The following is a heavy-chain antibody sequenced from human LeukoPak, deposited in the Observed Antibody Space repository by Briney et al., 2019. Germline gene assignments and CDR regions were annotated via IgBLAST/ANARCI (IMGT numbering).Heavy chain of an antibody. Sequence: SETLSLTCAVYGGSFSGYFWNWIRQPPGKGLEWIGEINHSGSTNYNPSLRSRVTISVDTSKNQISLRLSSVTAADTAVYYCASGGYYDSSGYRPNDYWGQGTLVTVSS. V-gene: IGHV4-34*01. CDR1: GGSFSGYF. CDR3: ASGGYYDSSGYRPNDY. CDR2: INHSGST. J-gene: IGHJ4*02. D-gene: IGHD3-22*01.